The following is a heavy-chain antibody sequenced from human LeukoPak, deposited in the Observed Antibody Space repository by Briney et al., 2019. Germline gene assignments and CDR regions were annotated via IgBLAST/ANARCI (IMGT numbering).Heavy chain of an antibody. J-gene: IGHJ6*02. CDR2: IHYSGST. CDR1: GGSISSSSYY. V-gene: IGHV4-61*01. Sequence: PSETLSLTCTVSGGSISSSSYYWGWIRQPPGKGLEWIGYIHYSGSTNYNPSLKSRVTISVDTSKNQFSLKLSSVTAADTAVYYCARDRLDFYYYYGMDVWGQGTTVTVSS. D-gene: IGHD6-25*01. CDR3: ARDRLDFYYYYGMDV.